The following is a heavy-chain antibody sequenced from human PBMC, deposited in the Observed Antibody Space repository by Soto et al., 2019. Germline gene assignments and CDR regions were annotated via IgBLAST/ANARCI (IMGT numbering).Heavy chain of an antibody. CDR2: INHSGSP. CDR1: GGSFSGYY. V-gene: IGHV4-34*01. CDR3: ATANWSHHYFDP. J-gene: IGHJ5*02. D-gene: IGHD1-1*01. Sequence: SETLSLTCAVYGGSFSGYYWSWLRQPPGKGLEWIGEINHSGSPNYNPSLKSRVTISVDTSKNQFSLKMTSVTAADTAVYYCATANWSHHYFDPWGQGTLVTVS.